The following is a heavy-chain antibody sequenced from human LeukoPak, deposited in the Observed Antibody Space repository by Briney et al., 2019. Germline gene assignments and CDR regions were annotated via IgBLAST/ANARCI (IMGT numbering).Heavy chain of an antibody. CDR2: ISAYNGNT. J-gene: IGHJ4*02. CDR3: ARGGRSGWQVLTSFDY. CDR1: GYTFTSYG. D-gene: IGHD6-19*01. V-gene: IGHV1-18*01. Sequence: GASVKVSCKASGYTFTSYGISWVRQAPGQGREWMGWISAYNGNTNYAQKLQGRVTMTTDTSMSTAYMELRSLRSDDTAVYYCARGGRSGWQVLTSFDYWGQGTLVTVSS.